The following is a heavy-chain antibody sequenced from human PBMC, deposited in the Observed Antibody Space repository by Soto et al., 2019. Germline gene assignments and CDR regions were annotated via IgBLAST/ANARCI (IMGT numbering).Heavy chain of an antibody. V-gene: IGHV1-69*13. J-gene: IGHJ5*02. CDR3: ARDRVVVVPAARNWFDP. CDR2: IIPIFGTA. CDR1: GGTFSSYA. D-gene: IGHD2-2*01. Sequence: SVKVSCKASGGTFSSYAISWVRQAPGQGLEWMGGIIPIFGTANYAQKFQGRVTITADESTSTAYMELSSLRSEDTAVYYCARDRVVVVPAARNWFDPWGQGTLVTV.